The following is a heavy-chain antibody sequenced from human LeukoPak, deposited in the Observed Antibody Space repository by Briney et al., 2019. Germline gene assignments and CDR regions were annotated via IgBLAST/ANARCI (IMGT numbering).Heavy chain of an antibody. CDR3: ARDSGAYYYDSSGYFDY. CDR1: GFTFSSYS. D-gene: IGHD3-22*01. J-gene: IGHJ4*02. Sequence: GGSLRLSCAASGFTFSSYSMNWVRQAPGKGLEWVANLRQDGSEQNYVDSVKGRFTISRDNAKNLLDLQMNSLRAEDTAVYYCARDSGAYYYDSSGYFDYWGRGTLVTVSS. V-gene: IGHV3-7*01. CDR2: LRQDGSEQ.